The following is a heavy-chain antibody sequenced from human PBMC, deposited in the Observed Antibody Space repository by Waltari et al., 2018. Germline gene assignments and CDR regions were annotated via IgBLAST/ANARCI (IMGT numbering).Heavy chain of an antibody. V-gene: IGHV4-39*01. CDR2: IFYTGTT. Sequence: QLQLQESGPGLVKPSETLSLTCTVSGASISSRNYSWGWIRQPPGNGLEWIGTIFYTGTTYYNPSLKSRVTISVDTSNNQFSLKLSSVSAADTAVYYCARHVSNYDDTTGYPPHFDYWGQGTLVTVSS. J-gene: IGHJ4*02. D-gene: IGHD3-22*01. CDR3: ARHVSNYDDTTGYPPHFDY. CDR1: GASISSRNYS.